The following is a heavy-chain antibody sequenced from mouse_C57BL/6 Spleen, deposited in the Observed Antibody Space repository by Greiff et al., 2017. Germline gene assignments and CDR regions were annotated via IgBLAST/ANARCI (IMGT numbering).Heavy chain of an antibody. Sequence: EVQLQQSGPELVKPGASVKISCKASGYTFTDYYMNWVKQSHGKSLEWIGDINPNNGGTSYNQKFKGKATLTVDKSSSTAYMGLRSLTSEDSAVYYCARDWDYFDYWGQGTTLTVSS. D-gene: IGHD4-1*01. CDR2: INPNNGGT. CDR3: ARDWDYFDY. J-gene: IGHJ2*01. CDR1: GYTFTDYY. V-gene: IGHV1-26*01.